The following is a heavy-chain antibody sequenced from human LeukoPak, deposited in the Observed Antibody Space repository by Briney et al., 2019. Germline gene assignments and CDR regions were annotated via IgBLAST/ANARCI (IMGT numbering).Heavy chain of an antibody. V-gene: IGHV4-61*02. CDR3: AKGAGGFSYYNWFDP. J-gene: IGHJ5*02. Sequence: SETLSLTCTVSGDFISSGSYYWSWIRQPAGKGLEWIGRVYTLGRTDYHPSLKSRVSFSIDSSKNQFSLKLASVTAADTAIYYCAKGAGGFSYYNWFDPWGQGTLVTVSS. CDR1: GDFISSGSYY. CDR2: VYTLGRT. D-gene: IGHD5-18*01.